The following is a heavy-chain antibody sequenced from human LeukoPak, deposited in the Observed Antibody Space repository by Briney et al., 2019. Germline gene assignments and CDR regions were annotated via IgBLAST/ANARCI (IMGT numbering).Heavy chain of an antibody. Sequence: PGGSLRLSCAASGFTFSSYWMSWVRQAPGKGLEWVANIKQDGSEKYYVDSVKGRFTISRDNAKNSLYLQMNSLRVEDTAVYYCAKAPRFGDHATEYYYYYMHVWGKGTTVTVSS. CDR1: GFTFSSYW. CDR2: IKQDGSEK. CDR3: AKAPRFGDHATEYYYYYMHV. J-gene: IGHJ6*03. D-gene: IGHD3-16*01. V-gene: IGHV3-7*03.